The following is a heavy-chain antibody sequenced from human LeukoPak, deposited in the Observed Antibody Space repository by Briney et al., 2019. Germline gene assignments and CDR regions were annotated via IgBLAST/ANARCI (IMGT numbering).Heavy chain of an antibody. CDR1: GFTFSSYW. Sequence: GGSLRLSCAASGFTFSSYWMHWIRQAPGKGLVWVSRINSDGSSTSYADSVKGRFTISRDNAKNTLYLQMNSLRAEDTAVYYCARDSSSRDRDDYGGQGTLVTVSS. V-gene: IGHV3-74*01. D-gene: IGHD6-13*01. J-gene: IGHJ4*02. CDR3: ARDSSSRDRDDY. CDR2: INSDGSST.